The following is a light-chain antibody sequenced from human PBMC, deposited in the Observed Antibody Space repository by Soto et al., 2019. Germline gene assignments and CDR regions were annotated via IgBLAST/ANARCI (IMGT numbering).Light chain of an antibody. CDR2: GAS. J-gene: IGKJ1*01. CDR1: QSVRSTY. V-gene: IGKV3-20*01. CDR3: QQYGSSPKT. Sequence: EIVLTQSPGTLSLSPVEIATLSFRASQSVRSTYLAWYQRKPGQAPRLLMFGASSRATGIPDRFSGSGSGTDFTLTISRLEPEDFALYYCQQYGSSPKTFGQGTKVDIK.